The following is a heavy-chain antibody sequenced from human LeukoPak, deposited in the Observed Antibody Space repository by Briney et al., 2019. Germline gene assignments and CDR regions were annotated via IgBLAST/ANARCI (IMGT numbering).Heavy chain of an antibody. CDR2: ISWNSGSI. D-gene: IGHD3-22*01. CDR1: GFTFDDYA. V-gene: IGHV3-9*01. Sequence: GRSLRLSCAASGFTFDDYAMHWVRQAPGKGLEWVSGISWNSGSIGYADSVKGRFTISRDNAKNSLYLQMNSLGAEDTALYYCAKDKKPRGYYYYFDYWGQGTLVAVSS. CDR3: AKDKKPRGYYYYFDY. J-gene: IGHJ4*02.